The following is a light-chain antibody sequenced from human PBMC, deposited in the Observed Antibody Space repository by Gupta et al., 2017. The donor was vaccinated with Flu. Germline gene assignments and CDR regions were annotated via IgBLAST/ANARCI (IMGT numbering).Light chain of an antibody. CDR2: AAS. CDR1: QDIRVS. V-gene: IGKV1-27*01. Sequence: GDRITITCRASQDIRVSLAWYQHKPGKGPSLLIYAASTLHSGVPSRFRGSGSGTEFTLTISSLQPEDVATYYCQKFNGAPLSFGGGTKVEI. CDR3: QKFNGAPLS. J-gene: IGKJ4*01.